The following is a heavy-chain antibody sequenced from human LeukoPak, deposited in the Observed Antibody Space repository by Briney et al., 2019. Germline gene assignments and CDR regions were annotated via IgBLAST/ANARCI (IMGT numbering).Heavy chain of an antibody. CDR2: INSDGSTT. V-gene: IGHV3-74*01. Sequence: PGGSLRLSCAASGFSFSNSWMHWVRQAPGTGLVWVSRINSDGSTTNYADSVKGRFTISRDNAMSTLYLQMNSLRAEDTAVYYCARDFGPYGMDVWGQGTTVTVSS. J-gene: IGHJ6*02. D-gene: IGHD3-16*01. CDR3: ARDFGPYGMDV. CDR1: GFSFSNSW.